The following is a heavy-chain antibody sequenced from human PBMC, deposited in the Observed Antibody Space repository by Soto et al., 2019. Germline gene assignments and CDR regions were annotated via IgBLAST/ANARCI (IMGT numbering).Heavy chain of an antibody. J-gene: IGHJ4*02. CDR3: AKVRVGIDVDFDY. D-gene: IGHD2-21*01. Sequence: PGGSLRLSCAASGFTFSNSAMTWVRQAPAKGLEWVSTIRDSDSGGSTFYADSVKGRFTISRDDSKNTLYLQMSGLRAEDTAMYYCAKVRVGIDVDFDYWGQGALVTSPQ. V-gene: IGHV3-23*01. CDR1: GFTFSNSA. CDR2: IRDSDSGGST.